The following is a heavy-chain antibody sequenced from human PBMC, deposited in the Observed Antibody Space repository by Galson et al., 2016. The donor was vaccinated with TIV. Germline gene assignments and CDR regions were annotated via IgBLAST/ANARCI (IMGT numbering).Heavy chain of an antibody. V-gene: IGHV4-38-2*02. CDR2: IYESGTT. CDR1: GHSIKSGYF. J-gene: IGHJ6*02. Sequence: SETLSLTCAVSGHSIKSGYFWGWIRQPPGKGLQWIGSIYESGTTYSNPSLKSRLTMSVDTSKNQFSLKLSSVTAADTAVYYCIREGSTVTMHHYFGMDAWGQGTSVTVSS. D-gene: IGHD4-17*01. CDR3: IREGSTVTMHHYFGMDA.